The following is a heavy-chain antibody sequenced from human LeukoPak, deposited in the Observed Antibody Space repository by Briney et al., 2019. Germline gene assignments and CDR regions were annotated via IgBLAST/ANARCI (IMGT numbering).Heavy chain of an antibody. CDR2: INGDGRNI. Sequence: QPGGSLRLSCVASGFTFSSYWMHWVRQDPRKGLVWVSRINGDGRNINYADSVRGRFTISRDNSKNTLYLQMNSLRAEDTAVYYCAKDNRRAGTTSFDYWGQGTLVTVSS. CDR3: AKDNRRAGTTSFDY. J-gene: IGHJ4*02. V-gene: IGHV3-74*01. CDR1: GFTFSSYW. D-gene: IGHD1-7*01.